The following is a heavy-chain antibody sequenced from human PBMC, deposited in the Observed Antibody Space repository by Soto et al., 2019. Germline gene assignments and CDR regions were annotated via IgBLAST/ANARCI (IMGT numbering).Heavy chain of an antibody. D-gene: IGHD1-26*01. CDR2: IYHSGST. CDR1: GGSISSSNW. CDR3: ARGGATVGRRFYWYFDL. V-gene: IGHV4-4*02. Sequence: QVQLQESGPGLVKPSGTLSLTCAVSGGSISSSNWWSWVRQPPGKGLEWIGEIYHSGSTNYNPSLKGRVTLSVNKSKNPFSPELSSGTGADTAVYYCARGGATVGRRFYWYFDLWGRGPLVTVSS. J-gene: IGHJ2*01.